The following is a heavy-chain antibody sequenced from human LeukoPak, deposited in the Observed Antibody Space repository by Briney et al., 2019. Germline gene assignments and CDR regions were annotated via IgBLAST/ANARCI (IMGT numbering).Heavy chain of an antibody. CDR1: GFTFSSYE. CDR3: ARERGSWALDY. J-gene: IGHJ4*02. Sequence: GGSLRLSCAASGFTFSSYEMNWVRQAPGKGLEWVSYISSSGSTIYYADSVKGRFTISRDNAKNSLYLQMNSLRAEDTAVYYCARERGSWALDYWGQGTLVTVSS. D-gene: IGHD6-13*01. V-gene: IGHV3-48*03. CDR2: ISSSGSTI.